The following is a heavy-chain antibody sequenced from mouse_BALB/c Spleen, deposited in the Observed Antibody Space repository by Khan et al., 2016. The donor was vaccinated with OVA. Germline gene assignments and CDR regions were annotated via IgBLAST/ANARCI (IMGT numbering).Heavy chain of an antibody. Sequence: EVQLVETGPGLVKPSQSLSLTCTVTGYSITSGYGWNWIRQFPGNKLEWMGYISYSGSTNYNPSLKSRISITRDTSKNQFFLQLNSVTTEDTATYYCARTARIKYWGQGTTLTVPS. CDR2: ISYSGST. J-gene: IGHJ2*01. CDR3: ARTARIKY. CDR1: GYSITSGYG. V-gene: IGHV3-2*02. D-gene: IGHD1-2*01.